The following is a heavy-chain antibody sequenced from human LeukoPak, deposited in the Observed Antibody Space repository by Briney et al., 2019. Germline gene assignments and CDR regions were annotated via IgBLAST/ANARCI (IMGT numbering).Heavy chain of an antibody. V-gene: IGHV3-21*01. CDR2: ITSGGTYI. CDR3: AQPDF. Sequence: GGSLRLSCSASGLTFSSYTMNWVRQAPGKRLEWVSSITSGGTYIYYADSVKGRFTVSRDNSKSTLYLQMNSLRAEDTAVYYCAQPDFWGQGTLVTVSS. CDR1: GLTFSSYT. J-gene: IGHJ4*02.